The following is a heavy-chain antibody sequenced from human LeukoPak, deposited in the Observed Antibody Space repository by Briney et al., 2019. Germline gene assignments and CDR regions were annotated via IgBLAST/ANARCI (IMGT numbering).Heavy chain of an antibody. D-gene: IGHD4-17*01. CDR2: ISYDGSNK. CDR3: ARSVRYGDSLDY. V-gene: IGHV3-30*03. J-gene: IGHJ4*02. CDR1: GFTFSSYG. Sequence: GRSLRLSCAASGFTFSSYGMHWVRQAPGKGLEWVAVISYDGSNKYYADSVKGRFTISRDNSKNTLYLQMNSLRAEDTAVYYCARSVRYGDSLDYWGQGIQVTVSS.